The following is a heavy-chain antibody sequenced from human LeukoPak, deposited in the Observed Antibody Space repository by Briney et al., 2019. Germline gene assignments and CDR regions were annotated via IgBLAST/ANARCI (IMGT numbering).Heavy chain of an antibody. CDR3: ARTKRDLYNFWSGYDSYYYYYMDV. CDR1: GGAISSGDYY. V-gene: IGHV4-30-4*08. J-gene: IGHJ6*03. CDR2: IYYSGST. D-gene: IGHD3-3*01. Sequence: SQTLSLTCTVSGGAISSGDYYWSWIRQPPGKGLEWIGYIYYSGSTYYNPSLKRRVTISVDTSKNQFSLKLSSVTAADTAVYYCARTKRDLYNFWSGYDSYYYYYMDVWGKGTTVTVS.